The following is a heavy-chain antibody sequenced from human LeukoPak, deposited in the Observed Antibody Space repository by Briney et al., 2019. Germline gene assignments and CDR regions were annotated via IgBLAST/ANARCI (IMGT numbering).Heavy chain of an antibody. D-gene: IGHD2-2*02. J-gene: IGHJ4*02. CDR2: ISGSGGST. V-gene: IGHV3-23*01. CDR3: AKSRREVTQYTSFDF. CDR1: GLTFTTNA. Sequence: GGSLRPSGAASGLTFTTNAMSWVRQAPGKGLEWVPAISGSGGSTYYADSVKGRFTISRDISKNTLYLQMNSLRAEDTAIYYCAKSRREVTQYTSFDFWGQGTLVTVSS.